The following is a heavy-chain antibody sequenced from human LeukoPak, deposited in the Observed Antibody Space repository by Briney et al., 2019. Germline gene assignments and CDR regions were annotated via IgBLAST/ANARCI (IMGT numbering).Heavy chain of an antibody. CDR3: ARGADGVMVRGVVGPEDY. CDR2: ISAYNGNT. V-gene: IGHV1-18*01. CDR1: GYTFTSYG. J-gene: IGHJ4*02. Sequence: ASVKVSCKASGYTFTSYGISWVRQAPGQGLEWMGWISAYNGNTNYAQKLQGRVTMTTDTSTSTAYMELRSLRSDDTAVYYCARGADGVMVRGVVGPEDYWGQGTLVTVSS. D-gene: IGHD3-10*01.